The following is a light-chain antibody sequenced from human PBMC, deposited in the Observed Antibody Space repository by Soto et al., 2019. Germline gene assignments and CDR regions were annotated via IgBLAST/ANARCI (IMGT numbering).Light chain of an antibody. Sequence: QSALTQPASVSGSPGQSITISCSGTSSEVGGSNYDSWYQPHPCKAPKFMIYDVSNRPSGVSNRFSGSKSGNTASLTISGLQAEDEADYYCSSYTSSSTSVIFGGGTKLTVL. CDR2: DVS. CDR3: SSYTSSSTSVI. J-gene: IGLJ2*01. V-gene: IGLV2-14*01. CDR1: SSEVGGSNY.